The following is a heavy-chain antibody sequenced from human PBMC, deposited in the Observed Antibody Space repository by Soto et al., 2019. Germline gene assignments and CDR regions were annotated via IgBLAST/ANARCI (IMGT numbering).Heavy chain of an antibody. CDR1: GFSLSNARMG. CDR3: ARSKYYYYGMDA. Sequence: QVTLKESGPVLVKPTETLTLTCTVSGFSLSNARMGVSWIRQPPGKALEWLAHIFSNDEKSYSTSLKSRLTISKDTSKSQVVLTMTNMDPVDTATYYCARSKYYYYGMDAWGQGTTVTVSS. V-gene: IGHV2-26*01. CDR2: IFSNDEK. J-gene: IGHJ6*02.